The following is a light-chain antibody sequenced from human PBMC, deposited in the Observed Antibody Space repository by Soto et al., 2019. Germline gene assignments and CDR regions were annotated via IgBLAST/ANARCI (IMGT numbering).Light chain of an antibody. CDR3: ATWDSRLRVVV. Sequence: QSVLTQPPSVSAAPRQKVAISCSGSSSNIGSNYVSWYQRLPGSAPKLLIYDNNERPSGIPDRFSGSKSGTSATLAITGLQTGDEGDYYCATWDSRLRVVVFGGGTKLTVL. CDR2: DNN. V-gene: IGLV1-51*01. CDR1: SSNIGSNY. J-gene: IGLJ2*01.